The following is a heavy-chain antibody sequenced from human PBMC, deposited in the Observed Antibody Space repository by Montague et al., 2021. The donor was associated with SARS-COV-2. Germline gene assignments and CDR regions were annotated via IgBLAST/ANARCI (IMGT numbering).Heavy chain of an antibody. D-gene: IGHD3-3*01. V-gene: IGHV3-33*01. Sequence: SLRLSCAASGFTFSSYCMHWVRQAPGKGLEWVAVIWYDGSNKYYXXSVKGRFTISRDKSKNTLYLQMNSLRAEDTAVYYCARSKGVVINGVCDYWGQGTLVTGSS. CDR2: IWYDGSNK. CDR1: GFTFSSYC. CDR3: ARSKGVVINGVCDY. J-gene: IGHJ4*02.